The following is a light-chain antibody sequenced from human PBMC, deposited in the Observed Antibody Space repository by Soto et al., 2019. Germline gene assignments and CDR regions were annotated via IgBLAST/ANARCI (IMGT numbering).Light chain of an antibody. CDR2: EVS. CDR3: TSYTAYSTYV. J-gene: IGLJ1*01. CDR1: SSDVGGYNH. Sequence: QSALTQPASVSGSPGQSITISCSGTSSDVGGYNHVSWYQQHPGKAPKLVIYEVSNRPSGVSNRFSGSKSGNTASLTISGLQAEDDGDYYCTSYTAYSTYVFGPVTKLTVL. V-gene: IGLV2-14*01.